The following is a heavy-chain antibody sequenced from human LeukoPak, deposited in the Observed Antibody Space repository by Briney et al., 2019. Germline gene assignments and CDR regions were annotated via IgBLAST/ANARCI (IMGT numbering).Heavy chain of an antibody. V-gene: IGHV4-59*01. CDR1: GGSISSYY. J-gene: IGHJ3*02. CDR2: LYYSGST. CDR3: ARGGSGISNAFDI. Sequence: SETLSLTCSVSGGSISSYYWSWIRQPPGKGLVWIGYLYYSGSTNSNPSLKSRVTMSVDTSKNQFSLKLRSVTAADTAVYYCARGGSGISNAFDIWGQGTMVTVSS. D-gene: IGHD3-10*01.